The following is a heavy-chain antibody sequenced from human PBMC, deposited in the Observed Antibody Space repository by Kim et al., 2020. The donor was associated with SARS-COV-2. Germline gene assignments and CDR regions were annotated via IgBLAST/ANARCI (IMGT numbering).Heavy chain of an antibody. CDR3: AKGSPIGTTLSWFDP. J-gene: IGHJ5*02. D-gene: IGHD1-1*01. CDR1: GFTFDDYA. CDR2: ISWNSGSI. Sequence: GGSLRLSCAASGFTFDDYAMHWVRQAPGKGLEWVSGISWNSGSIGYTDSVKGRFTISRDNAKNSLYLQMNSLRAEDTALYYCAKGSPIGTTLSWFDPWG. V-gene: IGHV3-9*01.